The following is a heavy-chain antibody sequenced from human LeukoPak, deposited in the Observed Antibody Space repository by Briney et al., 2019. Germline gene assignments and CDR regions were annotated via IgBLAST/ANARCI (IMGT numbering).Heavy chain of an antibody. Sequence: SETLSLTCAVYGGSFSGYYWSWIRQPPGKGLEWIGEINHSGSTNYNPSPKSRVTISVDTSKNQFSLKLSSVTAADTAVYYCAGRISDIVVVPAAMPGWFDPWGQGTLVTVSS. J-gene: IGHJ5*02. CDR3: AGRISDIVVVPAAMPGWFDP. CDR2: INHSGST. CDR1: GGSFSGYY. V-gene: IGHV4-34*01. D-gene: IGHD2-2*01.